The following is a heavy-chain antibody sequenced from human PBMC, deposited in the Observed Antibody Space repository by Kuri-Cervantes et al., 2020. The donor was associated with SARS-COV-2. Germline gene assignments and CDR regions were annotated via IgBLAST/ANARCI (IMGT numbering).Heavy chain of an antibody. Sequence: LSLTCAASGFTFSSYGMHWVRQAPGKGLEWVAVISYDGSNKYYADSVKGRFTISRDNSKNTLYLQMNSLRAEDTAVYYCARDRGDDYGDPDYYFDYWGQGTLVTVSS. D-gene: IGHD4-17*01. V-gene: IGHV3-30*03. CDR2: ISYDGSNK. J-gene: IGHJ4*02. CDR3: ARDRGDDYGDPDYYFDY. CDR1: GFTFSSYG.